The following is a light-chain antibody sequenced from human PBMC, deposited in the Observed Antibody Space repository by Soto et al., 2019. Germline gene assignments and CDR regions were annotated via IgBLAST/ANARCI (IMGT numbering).Light chain of an antibody. J-gene: IGLJ1*01. CDR2: DVS. CDR3: SSYTSSRTRV. CDR1: SSDVGGYNY. Sequence: QSALTQPASVSGSPGQSITISCTGTSSDVGGYNYVSRYQQHPGKAPKLVIYDVSNRPSGVSNRFSGSKSGNTASLTISGLQAEDEADYYCSSYTSSRTRVFGTGTKVTVL. V-gene: IGLV2-14*01.